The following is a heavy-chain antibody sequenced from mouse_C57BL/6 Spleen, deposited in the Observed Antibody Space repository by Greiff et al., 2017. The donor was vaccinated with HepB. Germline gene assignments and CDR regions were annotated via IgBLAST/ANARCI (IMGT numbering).Heavy chain of an antibody. V-gene: IGHV1-19*01. CDR2: INPYNGGT. Sequence: DVKLVESGPVLAKPGASVKMYCKASGYTFTDYYMNWVKQSHGKSLEWIGVINPYNGGTSYNQKFKGKATLTVDKSSSTAYMELNSLTSEDSAVYYCARGDYDGEFAYWGQGTLVTVSA. CDR1: GYTFTDYY. J-gene: IGHJ3*01. CDR3: ARGDYDGEFAY. D-gene: IGHD2-4*01.